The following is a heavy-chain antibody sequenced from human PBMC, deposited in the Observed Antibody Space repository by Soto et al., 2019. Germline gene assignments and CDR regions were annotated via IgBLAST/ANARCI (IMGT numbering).Heavy chain of an antibody. V-gene: IGHV1-46*01. CDR1: GYTFTSYY. Sequence: GASVKVSCKASGYTFTSYYMHWVRQAPGQGLEWMGIINPSGGSTSYAQKFQGRVTMTRDTSTSTVYMELSSLRSEDTAVYYCARDLVGMVTAPQPPQHWGQGTLVTVSS. J-gene: IGHJ1*01. CDR3: ARDLVGMVTAPQPPQH. D-gene: IGHD2-21*02. CDR2: INPSGGST.